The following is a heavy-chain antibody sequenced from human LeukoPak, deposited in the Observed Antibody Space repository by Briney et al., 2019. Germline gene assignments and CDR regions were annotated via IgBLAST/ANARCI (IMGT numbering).Heavy chain of an antibody. J-gene: IGHJ6*03. V-gene: IGHV3-21*01. Sequence: PGGSLRLSCAASGFSLSVYTMNWVRQAPGKGLEWVSSISSSSSFIYYADSVKGRFTISRDNAKNSLYLQMNSLRAEDTAVYYCARARIYDFRNYYYYMDVWGKGTTVTVSS. CDR2: ISSSSSFI. D-gene: IGHD3-3*01. CDR3: ARARIYDFRNYYYYMDV. CDR1: GFSLSVYT.